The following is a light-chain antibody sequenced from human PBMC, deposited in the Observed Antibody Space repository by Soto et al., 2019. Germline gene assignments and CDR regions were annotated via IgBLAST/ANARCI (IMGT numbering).Light chain of an antibody. Sequence: QSALTQPRSESGSPGQSVTISCTGTSSDVGNYNSVSWYQHHPGKAPKLMIYDVNKWPSGVPDRFSGSKSGNTASLTISGLQAEDEADYYCCSYIGSYSYVFGTGTKVTVL. CDR1: SSDVGNYNS. J-gene: IGLJ1*01. CDR3: CSYIGSYSYV. V-gene: IGLV2-11*01. CDR2: DVN.